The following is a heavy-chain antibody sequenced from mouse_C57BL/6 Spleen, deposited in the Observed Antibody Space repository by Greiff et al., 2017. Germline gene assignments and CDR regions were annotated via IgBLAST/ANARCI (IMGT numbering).Heavy chain of an antibody. V-gene: IGHV5-9-1*02. Sequence: EVQGVESGEGLVKPGGSLKLSCAASGFTFSSYAMSWVRQTPEKRLEWVAYISSGGDYIYYADTVKGRFTISRDNARNTLYLQMSSLKSEDTAMYYCTVYDGYYDGFAYWGQGTLVTVSA. CDR2: ISSGGDYI. J-gene: IGHJ3*01. CDR1: GFTFSSYA. CDR3: TVYDGYYDGFAY. D-gene: IGHD2-3*01.